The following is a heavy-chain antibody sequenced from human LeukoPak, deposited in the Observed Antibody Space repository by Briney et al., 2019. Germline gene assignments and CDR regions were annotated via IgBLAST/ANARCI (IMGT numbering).Heavy chain of an antibody. Sequence: GGSLRLSCAASGFTFSDYYMSWIRQAPGKGLEWVSYISSRSSSTDYADSVKGRFTISRDDSKTTVYLLMNSLRAEDTAVYYCAREVAPLYFHYGMDVWGEGTTVTVSS. J-gene: IGHJ6*01. CDR3: AREVAPLYFHYGMDV. CDR1: GFTFSDYY. V-gene: IGHV3-11*06. D-gene: IGHD2-21*01. CDR2: ISSRSSST.